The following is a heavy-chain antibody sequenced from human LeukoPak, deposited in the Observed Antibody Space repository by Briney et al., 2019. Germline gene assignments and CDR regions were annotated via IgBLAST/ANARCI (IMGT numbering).Heavy chain of an antibody. Sequence: ASVKVSCKASGGTFSSYAISWVRQAPGQGLEWMGGIIPIFGTANYAQKFQGRVTITADKSTSTAYMELSSLRFEDTAVYYCASGYSYGHYYWGQGTLVTVSS. V-gene: IGHV1-69*06. CDR3: ASGYSYGHYY. J-gene: IGHJ4*02. D-gene: IGHD5-18*01. CDR2: IIPIFGTA. CDR1: GGTFSSYA.